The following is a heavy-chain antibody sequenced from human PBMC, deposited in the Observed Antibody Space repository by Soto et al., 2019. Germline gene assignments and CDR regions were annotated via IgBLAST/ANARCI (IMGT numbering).Heavy chain of an antibody. V-gene: IGHV3-23*01. CDR2: ISDLGNTT. J-gene: IGHJ4*02. Sequence: GGSLRLSCAASGFNFSNYGMNWVRQAPGKGLEWVSGISDLGNTTYYADSVKGRFTISRDNSNNMVYLQMDSLRADDTAVFYCPKLGAGGLHYWGQGAQVTVSS. D-gene: IGHD1-26*01. CDR3: PKLGAGGLHY. CDR1: GFNFSNYG.